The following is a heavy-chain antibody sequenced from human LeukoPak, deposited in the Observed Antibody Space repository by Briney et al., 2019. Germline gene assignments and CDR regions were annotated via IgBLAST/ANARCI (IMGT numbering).Heavy chain of an antibody. CDR1: GYTFTGYY. D-gene: IGHD3-22*01. J-gene: IGHJ5*02. Sequence: ASVKVSCKASGYTFTGYYMHWVRQAPGQGLEWMGWINPNSGGTNYAQKFQGRVTMTRDTSISTAYMELSRLRSDDTAVYYCARERVGALVYYYDSSGYNRGWFDPWGQGTPVTVSS. CDR3: ARERVGALVYYYDSSGYNRGWFDP. V-gene: IGHV1-2*02. CDR2: INPNSGGT.